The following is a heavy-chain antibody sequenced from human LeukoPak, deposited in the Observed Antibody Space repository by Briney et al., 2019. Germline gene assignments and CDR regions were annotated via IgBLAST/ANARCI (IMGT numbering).Heavy chain of an antibody. CDR2: ISGSGGST. CDR3: AKDKEYSSSSGLDY. V-gene: IGHV3-23*01. D-gene: IGHD6-6*01. Sequence: GGSLRLSCEASGFSVSSNYMSWVRQAPGKGLEWVSAISGSGGSTYYADSVKGRFTISRDNSKNTLYLQMNSLRAEDTAVYYCAKDKEYSSSSGLDYWGQGTLVTVSS. CDR1: GFSVSSNY. J-gene: IGHJ4*02.